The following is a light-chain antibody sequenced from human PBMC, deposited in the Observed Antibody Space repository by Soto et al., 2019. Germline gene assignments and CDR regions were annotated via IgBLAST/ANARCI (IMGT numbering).Light chain of an antibody. Sequence: EIVLTQSPGILSLSPGERATLSCRASQSVSSSYLAWYQQKLGQAPRLLIYGASNRATGIPDRFSASGSGTDFTLTISRLEPEDFVVYYCQQYGSSPPYTFGQGTKLEIK. CDR1: QSVSSSY. CDR2: GAS. J-gene: IGKJ2*01. CDR3: QQYGSSPPYT. V-gene: IGKV3-20*01.